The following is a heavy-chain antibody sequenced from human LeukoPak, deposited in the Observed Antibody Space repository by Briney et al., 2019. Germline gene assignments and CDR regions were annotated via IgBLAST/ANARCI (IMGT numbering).Heavy chain of an antibody. V-gene: IGHV4-4*07. CDR3: ARVAMEYGDYPFDF. CDR2: IYSSGNT. Sequence: PSETLSLTCTVSGGSISSYYWSWIRQPAGKGLEWIGRIYSSGNTNHNPSLKSRVTMSVDTSKNQFSLELSSVTAADTAVYYCARVAMEYGDYPFDFWGQGTLVTVSS. D-gene: IGHD4-17*01. J-gene: IGHJ4*02. CDR1: GGSISSYY.